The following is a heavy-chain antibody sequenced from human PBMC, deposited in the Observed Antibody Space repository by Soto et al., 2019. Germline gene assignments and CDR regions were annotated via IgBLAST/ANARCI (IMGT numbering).Heavy chain of an antibody. D-gene: IGHD5-12*01. V-gene: IGHV6-1*01. CDR3: ARGRLGGLRDKYYYYYMDV. CDR2: TYYRSKWYN. J-gene: IGHJ6*03. Sequence: SQTLSLTCAISGDSVSSNSAAWNWIRQSPSRGLEWLGRTYYRSKWYNDYAVSVKSRITINPDTSKNQFSLQLNSVTPEDTAVYDCARGRLGGLRDKYYYYYMDVWGKGTTVTVSS. CDR1: GDSVSSNSAA.